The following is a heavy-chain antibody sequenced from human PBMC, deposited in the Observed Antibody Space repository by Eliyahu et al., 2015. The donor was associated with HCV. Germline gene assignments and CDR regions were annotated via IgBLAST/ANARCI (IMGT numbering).Heavy chain of an antibody. J-gene: IGHJ6*02. CDR2: IYTSGST. CDR3: ARDSPRTAVTSNEDYYYYGMDV. D-gene: IGHD4-23*01. V-gene: IGHV4-4*07. CDR1: GXXIXXYY. Sequence: QVQLQESGPGLVKPSETLSLTCTVSGXXIXXYYWSWIRQPAGKXLXXIGRIYTSGSTNYNPSLKSRVTMSVDTSKNQFSLKLSSVTAADTAVYYCARDSPRTAVTSNEDYYYYGMDVWGQGTTVTVSS.